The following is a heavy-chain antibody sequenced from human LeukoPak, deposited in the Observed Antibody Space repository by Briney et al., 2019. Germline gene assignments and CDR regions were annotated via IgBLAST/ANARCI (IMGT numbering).Heavy chain of an antibody. CDR3: ARAGDSSGYSDY. V-gene: IGHV4-39*02. Sequence: NPSETLSLTCTVSGGSISSSSYYWGWIRQPPGKGLEWIGTFSYSASTYYNPSLKSRVTISVDTSKNHFSLKLSSVTAADTAVYYCARAGDSSGYSDYWGQGTLVTVSS. CDR1: GGSISSSSYY. D-gene: IGHD3-22*01. CDR2: FSYSAST. J-gene: IGHJ4*02.